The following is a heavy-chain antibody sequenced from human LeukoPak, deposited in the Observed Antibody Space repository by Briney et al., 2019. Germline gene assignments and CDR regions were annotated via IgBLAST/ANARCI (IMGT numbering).Heavy chain of an antibody. Sequence: GGSLRLSCAASGFTFSSYAMSWVRQAPGKGLEWVSAISGSGGSTYYADSVKDRFTISRDNSKNTLYLQMNSLRAEDTAVYYCAKGSVAGTEYFQHWGQGTLVTVSS. D-gene: IGHD6-19*01. J-gene: IGHJ1*01. CDR1: GFTFSSYA. CDR3: AKGSVAGTEYFQH. V-gene: IGHV3-23*01. CDR2: ISGSGGST.